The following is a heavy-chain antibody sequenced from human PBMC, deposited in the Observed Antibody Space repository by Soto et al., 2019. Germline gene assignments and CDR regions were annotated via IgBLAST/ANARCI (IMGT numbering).Heavy chain of an antibody. J-gene: IGHJ5*02. CDR3: AKAAVREQLVRWFDP. D-gene: IGHD6-13*01. V-gene: IGHV3-30*18. CDR1: GFTFSSYG. Sequence: LRLSCAASGFTFSSYGMHWVRQAPGKGLEWVAVISYDGSNKYYADSVKGRFTISRDNPKNTLYLQMNSLRAEDTAVYYCAKAAVREQLVRWFDPWGQGTLVTVSS. CDR2: ISYDGSNK.